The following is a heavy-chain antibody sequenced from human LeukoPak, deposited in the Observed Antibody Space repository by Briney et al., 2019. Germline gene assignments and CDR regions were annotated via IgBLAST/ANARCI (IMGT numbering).Heavy chain of an antibody. CDR1: GFTFSSYS. J-gene: IGHJ4*02. Sequence: GGSLRLSCAASGFTFSSYSMNWVRQAPGKGLEWVAVISYDGSNKYYADSVKGRFTISRDNSKNTLYLQMNSLRAEDTAVYYCAKRRGYGAVARDYFDYWGQGTLVTVSS. CDR3: AKRRGYGAVARDYFDY. CDR2: ISYDGSNK. D-gene: IGHD6-19*01. V-gene: IGHV3-30*18.